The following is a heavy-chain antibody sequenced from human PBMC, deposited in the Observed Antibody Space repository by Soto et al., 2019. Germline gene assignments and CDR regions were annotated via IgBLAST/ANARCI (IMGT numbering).Heavy chain of an antibody. CDR2: MNPNSGNT. D-gene: IGHD3-10*01. V-gene: IGHV1-8*01. J-gene: IGHJ5*02. CDR1: GYTFTSYD. Sequence: ASVKVSCKASGYTFTSYDINWVRQATGQGLEWKGWMNPNSGNTGYAQKFQGRVTMTRNTSISTAYMELSSLRSEDTAVYYCARTGRYYYGSGSFDFDPWGQGTLVTVSS. CDR3: ARTGRYYYGSGSFDFDP.